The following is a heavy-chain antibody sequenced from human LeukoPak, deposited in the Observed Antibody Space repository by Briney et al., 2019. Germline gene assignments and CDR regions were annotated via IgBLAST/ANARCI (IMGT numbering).Heavy chain of an antibody. D-gene: IGHD3-3*01. CDR3: ARRTINTIFGVVIIDWFDP. CDR1: GGSISSSSYY. CDR2: IYYSGST. V-gene: IGHV4-39*01. Sequence: PSETLSLTCTVSGGSISSSSYYWGWIRQPPGKGLEWIGSIYYSGSTYYNPSLKSRVTISVDTSKNQFSLKLSSVTAADTAVYYCARRTINTIFGVVIIDWFDPWGQGTLVTVSS. J-gene: IGHJ5*02.